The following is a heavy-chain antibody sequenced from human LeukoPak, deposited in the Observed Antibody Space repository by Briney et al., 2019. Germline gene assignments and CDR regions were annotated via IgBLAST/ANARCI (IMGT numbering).Heavy chain of an antibody. CDR2: ISGSGGST. V-gene: IGHV3-23*01. CDR3: AKGEGLRFLEWLFDY. D-gene: IGHD3-3*01. CDR1: GFTFSSYA. Sequence: PXGSXRLSXXXXGFTFSSYAMSWVRQAPGKGLEWVSAISGSGGSTYYADSVKGRFTISRDNSKNTLYLQMNSLRAEDTAVYYCAKGEGLRFLEWLFDYWGQGTLVTVSS. J-gene: IGHJ4*02.